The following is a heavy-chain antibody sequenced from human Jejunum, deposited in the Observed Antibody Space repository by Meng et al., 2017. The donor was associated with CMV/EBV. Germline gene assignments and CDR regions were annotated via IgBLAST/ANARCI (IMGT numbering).Heavy chain of an antibody. CDR2: ISPYNGDT. D-gene: IGHD3/OR15-3a*01. CDR3: TRDGLQYTEGSSY. J-gene: IGHJ4*02. CDR1: GYSFTNYG. V-gene: IGHV1-18*01. Sequence: QVQLVPSGAEVKTPGDSVKVSCKASGYSFTNYGITWIRQAPGQGLEYMGWISPYNGDTNYGQNFQGRMTMTTDTFTTTAYMELRSLRSDDTALYYCTRDGLQYTEGSSYWGQGTLVTVSS.